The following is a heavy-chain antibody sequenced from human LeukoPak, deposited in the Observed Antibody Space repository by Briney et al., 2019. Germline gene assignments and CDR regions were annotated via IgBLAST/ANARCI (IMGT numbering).Heavy chain of an antibody. D-gene: IGHD1-26*01. J-gene: IGHJ2*01. CDR2: INPNSGGT. CDR3: ASLTTTRPGYWYFDL. CDR1: GYTFTGYY. Sequence: ASVKVSCKASGYTFTGYYMHWVRQAPGQGLEWMGWINPNSGGTNYAQKFQGRVTMTRDTSISTAYMELSRLRSDDTAVYYCASLTTTRPGYWYFDLWGRGTLVTVSS. V-gene: IGHV1-2*02.